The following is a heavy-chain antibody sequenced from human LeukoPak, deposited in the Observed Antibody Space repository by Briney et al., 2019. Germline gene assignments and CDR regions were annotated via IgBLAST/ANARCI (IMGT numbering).Heavy chain of an antibody. Sequence: SETLSLTCAVYGGSFSGYYWSWIRQPPGKGLEWIGEINHSGSTNYNPSLKSRVTISVDTSKNQFSLKLSSVTAADTAVYYCAKSPRRPTLNGLQYRKDGLGQRTTVTVSS. CDR1: GGSFSGYY. V-gene: IGHV4-34*01. CDR3: AKSPRRPTLNGLQYRKDG. CDR2: INHSGST. D-gene: IGHD3-9*01. J-gene: IGHJ6*02.